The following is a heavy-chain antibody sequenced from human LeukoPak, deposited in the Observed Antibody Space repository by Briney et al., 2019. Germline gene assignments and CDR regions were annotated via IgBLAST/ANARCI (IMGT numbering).Heavy chain of an antibody. J-gene: IGHJ5*02. CDR2: INHSGST. D-gene: IGHD1-14*01. CDR3: ARHGRTGALTVHIYNWFDP. Sequence: TTSETLSLTCAVYGGSFSGYYWSWIRQPPGKGLEWIGEINHSGSTNYNPSLKSRVTISVDTSKNQFSLKLSSVTAADTAVYYCARHGRTGALTVHIYNWFDPWGQGTLVTVSS. V-gene: IGHV4-34*01. CDR1: GGSFSGYY.